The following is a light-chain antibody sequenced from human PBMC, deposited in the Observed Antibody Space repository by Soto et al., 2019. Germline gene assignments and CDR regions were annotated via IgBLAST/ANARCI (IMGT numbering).Light chain of an antibody. V-gene: IGLV2-11*01. CDR1: SNDIGTYEY. CDR3: CSYGGSFPYV. CDR2: DVT. Sequence: QSVLTQPASVSGSPGQSITISCTGSSNDIGTYEYVSWYQQRPGKAPKLLIYDVTKRPSGVPDRFSGSKSGNTASLTISGLQAEDEADFYCCSYGGSFPYVFGTGTKVTVL. J-gene: IGLJ1*01.